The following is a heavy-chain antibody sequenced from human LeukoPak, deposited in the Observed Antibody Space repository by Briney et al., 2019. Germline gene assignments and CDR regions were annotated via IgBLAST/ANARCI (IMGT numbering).Heavy chain of an antibody. Sequence: SETLSLTCAVSGGSISSGGYSWSWIRQPPGKGLEWIGYIYYSGSTHYNSSLKSRVTISLDTSRNQFSLKLSSVTAADTAVYYCARQLGDRLLFDYWGQGTLVTVSS. J-gene: IGHJ4*02. V-gene: IGHV4-61*08. D-gene: IGHD2-21*01. CDR2: IYYSGST. CDR1: GGSISSGGYS. CDR3: ARQLGDRLLFDY.